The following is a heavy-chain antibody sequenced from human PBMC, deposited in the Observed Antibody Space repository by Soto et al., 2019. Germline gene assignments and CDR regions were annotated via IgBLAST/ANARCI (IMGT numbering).Heavy chain of an antibody. J-gene: IGHJ4*02. CDR1: GGSISSGDYY. CDR3: AREGTGNPHFDY. V-gene: IGHV4-30-4*01. CDR2: IYFSGST. Sequence: QVQLQESGPGLVKTSQTLSLTCTVSGGSISSGDYYWSWIRQPPGKGLEWIGYIYFSGSTYYNPALKSRVTISIDTSKNKFSLKLSSVTAADTAVYYCAREGTGNPHFDYWGQGTLVTVSS. D-gene: IGHD2-8*02.